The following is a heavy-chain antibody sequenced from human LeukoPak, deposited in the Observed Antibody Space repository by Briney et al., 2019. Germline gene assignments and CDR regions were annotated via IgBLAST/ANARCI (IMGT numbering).Heavy chain of an antibody. V-gene: IGHV1-69*13. D-gene: IGHD1-1*01. J-gene: IGHJ4*02. Sequence: SVKVSCKASGGTFSSYAISWVRQAPGQGLEWMGGIIPIFGTANYAQKFQGRVTITADESTSTAYMELSSLRSEDTAVYYCARGDNWNDFEPSNWGQGTLVTVSS. CDR3: ARGDNWNDFEPSN. CDR2: IIPIFGTA. CDR1: GGTFSSYA.